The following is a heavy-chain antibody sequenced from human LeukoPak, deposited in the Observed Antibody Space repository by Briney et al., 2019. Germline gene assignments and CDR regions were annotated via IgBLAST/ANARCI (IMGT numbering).Heavy chain of an antibody. D-gene: IGHD4-17*01. Sequence: GASAKVSCKTSGYSFSDNYMHWVRQAPGQGLEWMGWINPNSGDTNYAQKFQGRVTMTRDASISTVYLELSRLRPDDTVVYYCAREVYGDSSFDYWGQGTLATVSS. J-gene: IGHJ4*02. CDR3: AREVYGDSSFDY. V-gene: IGHV1-2*02. CDR1: GYSFSDNY. CDR2: INPNSGDT.